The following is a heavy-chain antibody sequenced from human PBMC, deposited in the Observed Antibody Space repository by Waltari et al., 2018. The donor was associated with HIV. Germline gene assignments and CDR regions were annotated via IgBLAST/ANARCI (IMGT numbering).Heavy chain of an antibody. D-gene: IGHD6-25*01. CDR3: TTGGYPTEAFDI. Sequence: EVPVGESGGGLVKPGGSLRASCARFKVTFDNVWMTWDRGAPGKGLQWVGRIKSKRDGGATDYAASVKGRFVISRDDSQNTLYLQMNSLKIEDTAMYYCTTGGYPTEAFDIWGQGTMVTVSS. J-gene: IGHJ3*02. CDR1: KVTFDNVW. V-gene: IGHV3-15*01. CDR2: IKSKRDGGAT.